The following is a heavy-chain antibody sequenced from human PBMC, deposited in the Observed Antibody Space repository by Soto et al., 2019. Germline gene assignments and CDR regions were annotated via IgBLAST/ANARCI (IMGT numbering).Heavy chain of an antibody. V-gene: IGHV3-33*01. CDR3: ARETVWFSFDY. CDR2: IWYDGSNK. CDR1: GFTFSSYG. D-gene: IGHD2-21*01. Sequence: PGGSLRLSCAASGFTFSSYGMHWVRQAPGKGLEWVAVIWYDGSNKYYADSVKGRFTISRDNSKNTLYLQMNSLRAEDTAVYYCARETVWFSFDYWGQGTLVTVSS. J-gene: IGHJ4*02.